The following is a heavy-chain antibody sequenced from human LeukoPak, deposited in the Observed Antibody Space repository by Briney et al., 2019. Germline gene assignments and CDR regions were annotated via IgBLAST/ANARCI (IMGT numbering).Heavy chain of an antibody. D-gene: IGHD3-22*01. J-gene: IGHJ5*02. CDR2: IYPDDSDT. V-gene: IGHV5-51*03. CDR1: GYSFSNYW. Sequence: KPGESLRIPCKGSGYSFSNYWIGWVRQMPGKGLDWMGIIYPDDSDTRYNPSFQGQVTISVDRSVNTAYLQWSSLRASDTAVYYCARRGGDVSGFYNWFDPWGQGTLVTVSS. CDR3: ARRGGDVSGFYNWFDP.